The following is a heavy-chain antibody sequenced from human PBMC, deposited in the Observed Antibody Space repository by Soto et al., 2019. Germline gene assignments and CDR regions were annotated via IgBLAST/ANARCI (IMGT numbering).Heavy chain of an antibody. CDR3: ARSVRRSGYQRPDY. V-gene: IGHV4-31*03. CDR2: IYYSGST. CDR1: GGSISSGGYY. Sequence: SETLSLTCTVSGGSISSGGYYWSWIRQHPGKGLEWIGYIYYSGSTYYNPSLKSRVTISVDTSKNQFSLKLSSVTAADTAVYYCARSVRRSGYQRPDYWGQGTLVTASS. D-gene: IGHD3-3*01. J-gene: IGHJ4*02.